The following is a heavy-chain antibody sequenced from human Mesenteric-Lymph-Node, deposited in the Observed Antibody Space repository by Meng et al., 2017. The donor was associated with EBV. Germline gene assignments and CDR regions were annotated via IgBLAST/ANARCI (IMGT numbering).Heavy chain of an antibody. Sequence: VHLVELVGGCVQHGWSLRLACFGSGVTFSDYAMQWVRHAPGKGLEWVAVISYDGSNAYYADSVKGRFTISRDNSLNTLYLENKSLRPEDTAVYFCGKDRVTMVRGVAVDSWGQGALVTVSS. J-gene: IGHJ4*02. CDR3: GKDRVTMVRGVAVDS. CDR2: ISYDGSNA. D-gene: IGHD3-10*01. V-gene: IGHV3-30*18. CDR1: GVTFSDYA.